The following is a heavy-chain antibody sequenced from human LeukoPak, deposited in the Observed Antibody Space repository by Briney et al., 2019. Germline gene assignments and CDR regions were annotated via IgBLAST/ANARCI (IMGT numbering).Heavy chain of an antibody. J-gene: IGHJ3*02. V-gene: IGHV3-74*03. Sequence: PGGSLRLSCTASGFSFTSYWMHWVRQAPGKGLVWVSRVNSDGSTTTYADSVKGRFTISRDNAKNTLYLQMNSLRAEDTAVYYRAGLTYPRAFDIWGQGTMVAVSS. CDR1: GFSFTSYW. CDR2: VNSDGSTT. CDR3: AGLTYPRAFDI. D-gene: IGHD2-21*02.